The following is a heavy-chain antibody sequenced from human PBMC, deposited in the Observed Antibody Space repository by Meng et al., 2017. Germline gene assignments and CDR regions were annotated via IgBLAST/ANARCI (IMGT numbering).Heavy chain of an antibody. J-gene: IGHJ4*02. CDR1: GLTFSDYY. Sequence: QVRLVGSGGGLDKPGGSPRLSCAASGLTFSDYYMSWIRQAPGKGLEWVSYISSSGSTIYYADSVKGRFTISRDNAKNSLYLQMNSLRAEDTAVYYCARCQEQWLPFDYWGQGTLVTVSS. CDR2: ISSSGSTI. D-gene: IGHD6-19*01. V-gene: IGHV3-11*01. CDR3: ARCQEQWLPFDY.